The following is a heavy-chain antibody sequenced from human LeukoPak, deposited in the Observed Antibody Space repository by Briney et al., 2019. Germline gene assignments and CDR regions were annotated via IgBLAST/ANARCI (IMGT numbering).Heavy chain of an antibody. Sequence: ASVKVSCKVSGYTLTKLSIHWVRQAPGKGLEWMGGFDPEDGETIYTQKFQGRVTMTEDTSTDTAYMELNSLRSDDTAVYYCARGGFGGRNYVDVIDYWGQGTLVTVSS. CDR3: ARGGFGGRNYVDVIDY. CDR2: FDPEDGET. V-gene: IGHV1-24*01. D-gene: IGHD1-7*01. CDR1: GYTLTKLS. J-gene: IGHJ4*02.